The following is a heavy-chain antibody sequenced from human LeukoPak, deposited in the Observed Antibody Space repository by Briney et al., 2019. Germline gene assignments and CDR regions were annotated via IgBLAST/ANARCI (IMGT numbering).Heavy chain of an antibody. CDR2: ISSSSSYT. D-gene: IGHD2-2*01. J-gene: IGHJ4*02. CDR3: ARGYCSSTSCPIDY. Sequence: GGSLRLSCAASGFTFSSYSMNWVRQAPGKGLEWVSSISSSSSYTYYGDSVKGRFTISRDNAKNSLYLQMNSLRAEDTAVYYCARGYCSSTSCPIDYWGQGTLVTVSS. CDR1: GFTFSSYS. V-gene: IGHV3-21*01.